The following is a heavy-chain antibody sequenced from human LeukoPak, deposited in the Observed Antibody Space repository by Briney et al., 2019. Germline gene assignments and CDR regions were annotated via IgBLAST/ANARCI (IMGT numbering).Heavy chain of an antibody. CDR1: GGTFSSYA. CDR3: ARDPRRATLPHYFDY. V-gene: IGHV1-69*06. Sequence: SVKVSCKASGGTFSSYAISWVRQAPGQGLEWMGGIIPIFGTANYAQKFQGRVTITADKSTSTAYMELSSLRSEDTAVYYCARDPRRATLPHYFDYWGQGTLVTVSS. J-gene: IGHJ4*02. CDR2: IIPIFGTA.